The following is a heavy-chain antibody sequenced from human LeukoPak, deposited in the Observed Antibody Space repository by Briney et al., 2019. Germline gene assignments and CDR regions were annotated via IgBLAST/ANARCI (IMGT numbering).Heavy chain of an antibody. D-gene: IGHD3-3*01. J-gene: IGHJ4*02. CDR2: ISGAGDNT. CDR1: GFTFSTYS. V-gene: IGHV3-23*01. CDR3: ARLWSGYSRSSDY. Sequence: QPGGSLRLSCAASGFTFSTYSMNWVRQAPRKGLEWVSTISGAGDNTNNADSVKGRFTISRNNSKNTLYLQMNSLRAEDTAVYYCARLWSGYSRSSDYWGQGTLVTVSS.